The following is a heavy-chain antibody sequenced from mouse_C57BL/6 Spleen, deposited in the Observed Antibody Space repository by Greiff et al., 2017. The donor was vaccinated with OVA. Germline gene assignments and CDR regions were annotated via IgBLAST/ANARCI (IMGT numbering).Heavy chain of an antibody. CDR3: ARGWGELGRDY. V-gene: IGHV1-69*01. J-gene: IGHJ2*01. D-gene: IGHD4-1*01. CDR2: IDPSDSYT. CDR1: GYTFTSYW. Sequence: VQLQQPGAELVMPGASVKLSCKASGYTFTSYWMHWVKQRPGQGLEWIGEIDPSDSYTNYNQKFKGKSTLTVDKSSSTAYMQLSSLTSEDSAVYYCARGWGELGRDYWGQGTTLTVSS.